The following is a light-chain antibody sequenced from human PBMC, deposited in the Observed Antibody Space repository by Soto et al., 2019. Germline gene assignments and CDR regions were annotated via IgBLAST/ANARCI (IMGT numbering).Light chain of an antibody. Sequence: DIQMTQSPSTLSGSVGDRVTITCRASQTISSWLAWYQQKPGKAPKLLIYKASTLKSGVPSRFSGSGSGTEFTLTISSLQSEDFAVYYCQQYHNWWTFGQGTKVDIK. V-gene: IGKV1-5*03. J-gene: IGKJ1*01. CDR3: QQYHNWWT. CDR2: KAS. CDR1: QTISSW.